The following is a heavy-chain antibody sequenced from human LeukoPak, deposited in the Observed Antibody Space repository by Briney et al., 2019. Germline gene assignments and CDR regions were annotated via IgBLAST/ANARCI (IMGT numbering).Heavy chain of an antibody. D-gene: IGHD3-10*01. Sequence: GGSLRLSCAASGFNFITYAMHWVRQAPGKGLEWVALMSYDGSNKYNADSVKGRFTISRDTSKNTLYLQMNSLRAEDTAVYYCGYYNSGSYSTPDSWGQGTQVTVSS. CDR2: MSYDGSNK. CDR1: GFNFITYA. J-gene: IGHJ5*01. CDR3: GYYNSGSYSTPDS. V-gene: IGHV3-30*04.